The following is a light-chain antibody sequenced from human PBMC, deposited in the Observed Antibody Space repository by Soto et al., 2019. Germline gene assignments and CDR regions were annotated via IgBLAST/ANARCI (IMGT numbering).Light chain of an antibody. V-gene: IGKV3-20*01. CDR1: QSVSSIY. CDR3: QQCGSSPGT. J-gene: IGKJ4*02. CDR2: GTS. Sequence: EIVLTQSPATLSLSPGERATLSCRSSQSVSSIYLAWYQPKPGQTPRPLISGTSSRAIGIPARFSGSGSGTDFTLTISTLEREDFAVYYCQQCGSSPGTFGGGTKVEIK.